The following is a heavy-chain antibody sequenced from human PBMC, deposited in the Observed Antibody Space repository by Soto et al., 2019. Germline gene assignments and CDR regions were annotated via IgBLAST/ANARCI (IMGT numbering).Heavy chain of an antibody. CDR1: GGTFSSYT. CDR3: ARDFGLVVAATALGY. J-gene: IGHJ4*02. Sequence: QVQLVQSGAEVKKPGSSVKVSCKASGGTFSSYTISWVRQAPGQGLEWMGRIIPILGIANYAQKFQGRVTITADESTSTAYMELSSLRSEDTAVYYCARDFGLVVAATALGYWGQGTLVTVSS. CDR2: IIPILGIA. D-gene: IGHD2-15*01. V-gene: IGHV1-69*08.